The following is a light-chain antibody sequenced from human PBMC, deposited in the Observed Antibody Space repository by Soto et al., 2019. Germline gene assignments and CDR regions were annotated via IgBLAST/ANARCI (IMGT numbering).Light chain of an antibody. CDR2: DAS. CDR3: QQYKPYTT. CDR1: QSISTW. J-gene: IGKJ2*01. Sequence: DIQMTQSPSTLSASVGDRVTITCRASQSISTWLVWYQQKPGKAPKVLIYDASSLQSGVPSRFSGHGSGTDFTLTISILQPDDSAIYYSQQYKPYTTFGQGTKLEIK. V-gene: IGKV1-5*01.